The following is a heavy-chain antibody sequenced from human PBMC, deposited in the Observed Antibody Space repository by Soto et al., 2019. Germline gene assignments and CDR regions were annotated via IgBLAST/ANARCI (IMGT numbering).Heavy chain of an antibody. Sequence: ASVKVSCKASGYTFTSYGISWVRQAPGQGLEWMGWISAYNGNTNYAQKLQGRVTMTTDTSTSTAYMEPRSLRSDDTAVYYCARDSLLRYFDWFPRGYYYYGMDVWGQGTTVTVSS. CDR1: GYTFTSYG. CDR3: ARDSLLRYFDWFPRGYYYYGMDV. D-gene: IGHD3-9*01. J-gene: IGHJ6*02. CDR2: ISAYNGNT. V-gene: IGHV1-18*01.